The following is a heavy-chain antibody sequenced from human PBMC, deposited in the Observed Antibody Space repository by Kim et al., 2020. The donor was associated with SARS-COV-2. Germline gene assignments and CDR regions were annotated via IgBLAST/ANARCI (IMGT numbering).Heavy chain of an antibody. CDR2: IWYDGSNK. V-gene: IGHV3-33*08. CDR1: GFTFSSYG. D-gene: IGHD3-22*01. CDR3: ARDSYYYDSSGYYYSAWYYYGMDV. Sequence: GGSLRLSCAASGFTFSSYGMHWVRQAPGKGLEWVAVIWYDGSNKYYADSVKGRFTISRDNSKNTLYLQMNSLIAEDTAVCYCARDSYYYDSSGYYYSAWYYYGMDVWGQGTTVTVSS. J-gene: IGHJ6*02.